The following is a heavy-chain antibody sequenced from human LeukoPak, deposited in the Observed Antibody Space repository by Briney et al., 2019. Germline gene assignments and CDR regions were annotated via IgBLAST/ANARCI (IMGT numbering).Heavy chain of an antibody. J-gene: IGHJ5*02. V-gene: IGHV4-34*01. CDR3: ARVGRAYYDFWSGYRWFDP. Sequence: SETLSLTCAVYGGSFSGYYWSWIRQPSGKGLEWIGEINHSGSTNYNPSLKSRVTISVDTSKNQFSLKLSSVTAADTAVYYCARVGRAYYDFWSGYRWFDPWGQGTLVTVSS. CDR2: INHSGST. D-gene: IGHD3-3*01. CDR1: GGSFSGYY.